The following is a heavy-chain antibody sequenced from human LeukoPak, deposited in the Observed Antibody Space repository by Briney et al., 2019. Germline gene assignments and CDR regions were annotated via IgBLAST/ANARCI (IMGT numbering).Heavy chain of an antibody. CDR3: AQMVRGVPFDY. CDR1: GFTFSSYS. Sequence: GGSLRLSCAASGFTFSSYSMNWVRQAPGKGLEWVSSISSSSSYIYYADSVKGRFTISRDNSKNTLYLQMNSLRAEDTAVYYCAQMVRGVPFDYWGQGTLVTVSS. D-gene: IGHD3-10*01. CDR2: ISSSSSYI. V-gene: IGHV3-21*04. J-gene: IGHJ4*02.